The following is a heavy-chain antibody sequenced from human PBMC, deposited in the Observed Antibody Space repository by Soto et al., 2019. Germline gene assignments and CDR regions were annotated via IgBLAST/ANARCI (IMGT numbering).Heavy chain of an antibody. CDR1: GGTFSSHT. Sequence: QDQLVQSGAEVKKPGSSVKVSCKASGGTFSSHTFSWVRQAPGQGLEWMGRIIPALGTATFAQKFQGRVTLTADESATTVYMDLNSLRSEDTAVYYCAGPDFGDYWYFDLWGRGTLVTVSS. CDR3: AGPDFGDYWYFDL. D-gene: IGHD4-17*01. J-gene: IGHJ2*01. V-gene: IGHV1-69*08. CDR2: IIPALGTA.